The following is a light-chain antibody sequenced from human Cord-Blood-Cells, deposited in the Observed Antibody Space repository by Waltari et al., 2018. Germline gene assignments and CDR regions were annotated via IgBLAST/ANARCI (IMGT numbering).Light chain of an antibody. V-gene: IGKV1-27*01. CDR3: QKYNSAPRT. CDR1: QGISNY. Sequence: DIQMTQSPSFLSASVGDRVTITCRASQGISNYLAWYQKKPGKVPQLLIYAASTLQSGVPARFIGSGSGTDFTLTISSLQPEDVATYYCQKYNSAPRTFGQGTKVEIK. CDR2: AAS. J-gene: IGKJ1*01.